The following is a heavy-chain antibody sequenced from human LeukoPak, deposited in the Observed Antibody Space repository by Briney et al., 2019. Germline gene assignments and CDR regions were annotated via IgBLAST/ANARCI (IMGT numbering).Heavy chain of an antibody. V-gene: IGHV3-23*01. CDR3: AKGGHYSFFDY. CDR2: ISGDGTET. J-gene: IGHJ4*02. D-gene: IGHD4-11*01. CDR1: GLIFRNYA. Sequence: GGSLRLSCTASGLIFRNYAMTWVRQAPRKGLEWVSTISGDGTETFYADSVKGRFTISRDNSKNTHYLQMSSLRAEDTGIYYCAKGGHYSFFDYWGQGTLVTVSS.